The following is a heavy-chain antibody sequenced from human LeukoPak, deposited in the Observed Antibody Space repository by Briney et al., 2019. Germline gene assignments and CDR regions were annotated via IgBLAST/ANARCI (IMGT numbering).Heavy chain of an antibody. CDR2: ISGSGGST. CDR1: GFTFSSYA. V-gene: IGHV3-23*01. D-gene: IGHD3-22*01. J-gene: IGHJ4*02. CDR3: AKGEYYYDSSGYYYGFDY. Sequence: PGGSLRPSCAASGFTFSSYAMSWVRQAPGKGLEWVSAISGSGGSTYYADSVKGRFTISRDNSKNTLYLQMNGLRAEDTAVYYCAKGEYYYDSSGYYYGFDYWGQGTLVTVSS.